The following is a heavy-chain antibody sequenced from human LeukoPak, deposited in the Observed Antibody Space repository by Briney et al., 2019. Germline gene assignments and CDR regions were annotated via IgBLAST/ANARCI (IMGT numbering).Heavy chain of an antibody. CDR1: DDSITMYY. Sequence: SEPLSLTCTVSDDSITMYYWTWIRQPPGKGLEWIGYVDHTGSTKFNPSLNGRVSISRDTSNNFFSLRLRSVTAADTAVYYCAKSNGYGLVDIWGQGTMVTVSS. V-gene: IGHV4-59*01. CDR3: AKSNGYGLVDI. CDR2: VDHTGST. D-gene: IGHD3-10*01. J-gene: IGHJ3*02.